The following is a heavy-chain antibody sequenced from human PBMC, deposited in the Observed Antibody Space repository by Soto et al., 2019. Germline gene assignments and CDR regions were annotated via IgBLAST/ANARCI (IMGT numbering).Heavy chain of an antibody. CDR1: GYSFTSYG. D-gene: IGHD6-19*01. V-gene: IGHV1-18*01. CDR3: ARHMGRSSDWYAPDKDAFDY. J-gene: IGHJ4*02. Sequence: QVQLVQSGAEVKKPGASVKVSCKASGYSFTSYGISWLRQAPGQGLEWMGWISAYNGNTNYAQKLQGRVTMTTDTSTSTAYMELRSLRSDDTAVYYCARHMGRSSDWYAPDKDAFDYWGQGTLVTVSS. CDR2: ISAYNGNT.